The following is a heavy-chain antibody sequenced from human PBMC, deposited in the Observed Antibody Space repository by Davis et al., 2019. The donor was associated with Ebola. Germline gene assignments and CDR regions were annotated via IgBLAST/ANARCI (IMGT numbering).Heavy chain of an antibody. CDR2: IYSGGST. J-gene: IGHJ6*02. CDR1: GFTFSDYY. V-gene: IGHV3-66*02. Sequence: GESLKISCAASGFTFSDYYMSWIRQAPGKGLEWVSVIYSGGSTYYADSVKGRFTISRDNSKNTLYLQMGSLRAEDMAVYYCARSANYYYYYGMDVWGQGTTVTVSS. CDR3: ARSANYYYYYGMDV.